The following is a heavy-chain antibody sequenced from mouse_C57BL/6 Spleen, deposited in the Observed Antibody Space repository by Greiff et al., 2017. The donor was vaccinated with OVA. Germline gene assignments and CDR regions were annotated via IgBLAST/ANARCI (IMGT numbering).Heavy chain of an antibody. V-gene: IGHV3-6*01. Sequence: VQLQESGPGLVKPSQSLSLTCSVTGYSITSGYYWNWIRQFPGNKLEWMGYISYDGSNNYNPSLKNRISITRDTSKNQFFLKLNSVTTEDTATYYCARDQGFYWGQGTTLTVSS. CDR2: ISYDGSN. CDR3: ARDQGFY. CDR1: GYSITSGYY. J-gene: IGHJ2*01.